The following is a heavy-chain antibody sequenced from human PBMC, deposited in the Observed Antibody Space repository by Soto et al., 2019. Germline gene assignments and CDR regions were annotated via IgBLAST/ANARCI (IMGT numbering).Heavy chain of an antibody. D-gene: IGHD3-22*01. V-gene: IGHV1-69*08. CDR1: GGTFSTYT. CDR3: AGDPDSHYNDSHASSYP. J-gene: IGHJ5*02. Sequence: QVQLVQSGAEVKKPGSSVKVSCKASGGTFSTYTITWVRQAPGQGLEWMGRIIPIIGIINYAQKFQGRVTITADKLTGTAVMELTRLRSDDTAVYYCAGDPDSHYNDSHASSYPWGQGTLVTVSS. CDR2: IIPIIGII.